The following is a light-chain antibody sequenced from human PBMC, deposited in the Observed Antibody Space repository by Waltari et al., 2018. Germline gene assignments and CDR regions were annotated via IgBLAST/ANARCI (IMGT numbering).Light chain of an antibody. V-gene: IGKV3-11*01. CDR2: DAS. Sequence: ENVLTQSPATLSLSPGERATLSCRASHSVGSHLAWYQQKPGQAPRLLIYDASNRATGIPARFSGSGSATAFTLTISGVEPEDFAVYYCQQRSNWLGTFGPGTKVDIK. CDR3: QQRSNWLGT. CDR1: HSVGSH. J-gene: IGKJ3*01.